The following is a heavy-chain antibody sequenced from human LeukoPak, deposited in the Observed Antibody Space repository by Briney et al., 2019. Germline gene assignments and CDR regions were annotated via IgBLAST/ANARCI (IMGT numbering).Heavy chain of an antibody. CDR2: IIPIFGTA. V-gene: IGHV1-69*05. Sequence: SVKVSCKASGGTFSSYAISWVRQAPGQGLEWMGGIIPIFGTANYAQKFQGRVTITTDESTSTAYMELSSLRSEDTAVYYCARGLPIGGSYDFWSGLRGAFDIWGQGTMVTVSS. CDR3: ARGLPIGGSYDFWSGLRGAFDI. J-gene: IGHJ3*02. CDR1: GGTFSSYA. D-gene: IGHD3-3*01.